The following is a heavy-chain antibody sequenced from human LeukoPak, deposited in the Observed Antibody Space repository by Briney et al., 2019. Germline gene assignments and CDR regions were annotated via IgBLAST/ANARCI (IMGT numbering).Heavy chain of an antibody. V-gene: IGHV3-53*01. Sequence: GGSLGLSCAASGFIVSSNYMSWVRQAPGKGLEWVSVIHSGGSTYYADSVKGRFTISTDNSKNTLYLHMNSLRAEDTAVYYCTRDRGYFDYWGQGALVTVSS. CDR1: GFIVSSNY. J-gene: IGHJ4*02. CDR3: TRDRGYFDY. CDR2: IHSGGST.